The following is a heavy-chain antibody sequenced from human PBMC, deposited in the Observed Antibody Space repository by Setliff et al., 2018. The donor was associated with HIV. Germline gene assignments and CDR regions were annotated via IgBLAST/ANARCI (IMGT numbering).Heavy chain of an antibody. V-gene: IGHV4-39*01. Sequence: PSETLSLTCTVSGGSVYTASYYWAWVRQPPGKGLEWIGTFYFGRTTYYNPSLESRVTLSVDTPKNQLSLKVTSVTAADTAIYYCARRRLVGYSFDYWGQGALVTVSS. CDR3: ARRRLVGYSFDY. CDR2: FYFGRTT. J-gene: IGHJ4*02. CDR1: GGSVYTASYY. D-gene: IGHD6-25*01.